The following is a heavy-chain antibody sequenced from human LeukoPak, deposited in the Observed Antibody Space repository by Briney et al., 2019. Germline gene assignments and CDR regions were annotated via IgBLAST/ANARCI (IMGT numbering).Heavy chain of an antibody. J-gene: IGHJ4*02. CDR1: GFPFTNYW. D-gene: IGHD6-19*01. Sequence: GGSLRLSCAVSGFPFTNYWMCWVRQAPGKGLEWVANIKEDGSVMYYVDSLKGRFTISRDSAQNSLYLQMNSLRVEDTAVYFCARDLWGSYSTGSYLDYWGQGALVTVSS. V-gene: IGHV3-7*01. CDR3: ARDLWGSYSTGSYLDY. CDR2: IKEDGSVM.